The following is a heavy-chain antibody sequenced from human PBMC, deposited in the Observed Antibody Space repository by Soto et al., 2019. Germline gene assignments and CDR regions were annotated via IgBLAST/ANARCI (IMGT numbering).Heavy chain of an antibody. CDR2: IYYSGST. Sequence: QVQLQESGPGLVKPSQTLSLTCTVSVGSISSGVYYWSWIRQHPGKGLEWIGYIYYSGSTYYNPSLQSRVTVSVDTSKNPFSLKLSSVTDAETAVYYCARGGVVPAAMLTNWFDPWGQGTLVTVSP. J-gene: IGHJ5*02. CDR3: ARGGVVPAAMLTNWFDP. V-gene: IGHV4-31*03. D-gene: IGHD2-2*01. CDR1: VGSISSGVYY.